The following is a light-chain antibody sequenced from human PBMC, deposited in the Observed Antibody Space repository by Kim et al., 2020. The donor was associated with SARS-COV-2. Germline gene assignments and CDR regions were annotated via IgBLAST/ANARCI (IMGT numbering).Light chain of an antibody. CDR2: GVS. V-gene: IGKV3-20*01. CDR3: QQSATTRT. Sequence: IVLTQSPGTLSLSPGERATLSGRASQSVSRDSLAWYQQKPGQAPRLFIHGVSNRATGIPDRFSGSGSGTDFTLTISRLKPEDFAVYYCQQSATTRTFGEGTKVDIK. J-gene: IGKJ1*01. CDR1: QSVSRDS.